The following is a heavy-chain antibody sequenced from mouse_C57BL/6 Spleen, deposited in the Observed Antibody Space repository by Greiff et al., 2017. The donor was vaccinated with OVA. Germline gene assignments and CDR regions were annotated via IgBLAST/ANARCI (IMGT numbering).Heavy chain of an antibody. D-gene: IGHD1-1*01. CDR1: GYAFSSSW. CDR2: IYPGDGDT. Sequence: LQESGPELVKPGASVKISCKASGYAFSSSWMKWVKQRPGKGLEWIGRIYPGDGDTNYNGKFKGKATLTADKSSSTAYMQLSSLTSEDSAVYFCARDYGSGGYWGQGTTLTVSS. CDR3: ARDYGSGGY. V-gene: IGHV1-82*01. J-gene: IGHJ2*01.